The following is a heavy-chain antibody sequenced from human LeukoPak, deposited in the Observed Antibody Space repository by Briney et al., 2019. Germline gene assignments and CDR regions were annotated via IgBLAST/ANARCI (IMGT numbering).Heavy chain of an antibody. CDR3: QRITIFGVVIDFDY. CDR2: ISVNNGNT. D-gene: IGHD3-3*01. V-gene: IGHV1-18*01. J-gene: IGHJ4*02. Sequence: ASVTVSCKASGYAFTSYGISWVRQAPGQGLEWMGWISVNNGNTHYAQKFQGRVTMTTDTSTSTAYMEVRSLSSDDTAVYYCQRITIFGVVIDFDYWGQGTLVTVSS. CDR1: GYAFTSYG.